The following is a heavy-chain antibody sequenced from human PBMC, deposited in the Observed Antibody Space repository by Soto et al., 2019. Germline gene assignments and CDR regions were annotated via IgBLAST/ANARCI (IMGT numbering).Heavy chain of an antibody. CDR2: IYPGDSDA. D-gene: IGHD3-10*01. Sequence: RGESLKISCKGSGYSFTSYWIGWVRQMPGKGLEWMGIIYPGDSDARYSPSFQGQVTISADKSISTAYLQWSSLKASDTAMYYCARYRGLLLWFGELSADGMDVWGQGTTVTVLL. V-gene: IGHV5-51*01. CDR3: ARYRGLLLWFGELSADGMDV. CDR1: GYSFTSYW. J-gene: IGHJ6*02.